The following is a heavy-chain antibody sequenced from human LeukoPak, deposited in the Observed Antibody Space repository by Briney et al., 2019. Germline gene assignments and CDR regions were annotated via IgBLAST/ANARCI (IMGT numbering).Heavy chain of an antibody. CDR1: GFTVRSNY. CDR3: ARRWPNGVFDY. D-gene: IGHD5-24*01. Sequence: PGGSLRLSCAASGFTVRSNYMSWARQAPGKGLEWVSVIYSGGSTYYADSVKGGFSISRDNSKNTLYLQMNSLRAEDTAVYYCARRWPNGVFDYWGQGTLVTVSS. V-gene: IGHV3-66*04. J-gene: IGHJ4*02. CDR2: IYSGGST.